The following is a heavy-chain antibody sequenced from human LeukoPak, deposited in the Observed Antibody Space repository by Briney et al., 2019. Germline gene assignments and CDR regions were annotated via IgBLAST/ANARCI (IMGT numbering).Heavy chain of an antibody. D-gene: IGHD5-24*01. Sequence: GGSLTLSCETSGFTFSGNWMSWVRQAPGKGLEWVASINPDGSQKLYVDSVKGRFTISRDNTKGSLYLQMNSLGAEDTAMYYCAKLLGTATTYDSWGQGTRVTVSS. V-gene: IGHV3-7*01. CDR2: INPDGSQK. CDR1: GFTFSGNW. J-gene: IGHJ4*02. CDR3: AKLLGTATTYDS.